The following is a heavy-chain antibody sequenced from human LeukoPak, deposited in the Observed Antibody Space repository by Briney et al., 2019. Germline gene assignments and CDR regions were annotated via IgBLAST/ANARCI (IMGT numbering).Heavy chain of an antibody. CDR1: GGSFSGYY. CDR2: INHSGST. Sequence: SETLSLTCAVYGGSFSGYYWSWIRQPPGKGLEWIGEINHSGSTNYNPSLKSRVTISVDTSKNQFSLKLSSVTAADTAVYYCARSGGSSIAARSFGIWGQGTMVTVSS. J-gene: IGHJ3*02. V-gene: IGHV4-34*01. CDR3: ARSGGSSIAARSFGI. D-gene: IGHD6-6*01.